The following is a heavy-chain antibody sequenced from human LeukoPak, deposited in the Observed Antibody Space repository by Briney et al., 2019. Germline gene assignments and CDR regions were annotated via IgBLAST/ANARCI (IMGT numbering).Heavy chain of an antibody. CDR1: DFTVGSNY. J-gene: IGHJ4*02. D-gene: IGHD3-10*01. CDR2: ISYDGSNK. CDR3: ARDSESFFIGGGTFDY. Sequence: GGSLRLSCAASDFTVGSNYMSWVRQAPGKGLEWVAVISYDGSNKYYADSVKGRFTISRDNSKNTLYLQMNSLRAEDTAVYYCARDSESFFIGGGTFDYWGQGTLVTVSS. V-gene: IGHV3-30-3*01.